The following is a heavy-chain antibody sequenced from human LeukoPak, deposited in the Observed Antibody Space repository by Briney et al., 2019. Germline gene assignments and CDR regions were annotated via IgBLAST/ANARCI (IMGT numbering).Heavy chain of an antibody. CDR3: ARFYYGDFNFDY. J-gene: IGHJ4*02. Sequence: SETLSLTCTVSGYSISSGYYWGWIRQPPGKGLEWIGSIYQSGSTYYNPSLKSRVTISVDTSKNQFSLRLNSATAADTAMYYCARFYYGDFNFDYWGQGTLVTVSS. D-gene: IGHD4-17*01. CDR2: IYQSGST. CDR1: GYSISSGYY. V-gene: IGHV4-38-2*02.